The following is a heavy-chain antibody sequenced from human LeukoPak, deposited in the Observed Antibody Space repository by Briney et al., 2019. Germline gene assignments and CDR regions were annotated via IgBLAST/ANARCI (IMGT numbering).Heavy chain of an antibody. Sequence: GGSLRLSCAASGLSVSINYMSWVRQAPGKGLEWVSVIYSGGTTDHVDSVKGRFTISRDNSKNTLFLQMNSLRAEDTAVYYCARVPGAYGSGTYYVWGQGTRVTVSS. CDR1: GLSVSINY. CDR3: ARVPGAYGSGTYYV. J-gene: IGHJ4*02. V-gene: IGHV3-53*01. CDR2: IYSGGTT. D-gene: IGHD3-10*01.